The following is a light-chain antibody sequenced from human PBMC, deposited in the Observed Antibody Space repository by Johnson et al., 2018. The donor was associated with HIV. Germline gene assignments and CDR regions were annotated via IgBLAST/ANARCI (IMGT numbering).Light chain of an antibody. CDR2: DNN. J-gene: IGLJ1*01. CDR3: GTWDSSLSSYV. Sequence: QSVLTQPPSVSAAPGQKVTISCSGSSSNIGNNYVSWYQQLPGTAPKLLIYDNNMRPSGIPDRFSGSKSGTSATLGITGLPTGDEADYYCGTWDSSLSSYVFGTGTKVTVL. V-gene: IGLV1-51*01. CDR1: SSNIGNNY.